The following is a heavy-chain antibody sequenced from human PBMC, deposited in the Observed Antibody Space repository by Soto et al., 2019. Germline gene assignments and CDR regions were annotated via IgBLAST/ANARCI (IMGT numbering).Heavy chain of an antibody. D-gene: IGHD3-16*01. CDR1: GGSISSYY. CDR2: IYYSGST. Sequence: SETLSLTCTVSGGSISSYYWSWIRQPPGKGLEWIGYIYYSGSTNYNPSLKSRINITVDTSKNQFSLKLSSVTAADTAVYYCAREGDGNYFDYWGQGTLVTVSS. J-gene: IGHJ4*02. V-gene: IGHV4-59*01. CDR3: AREGDGNYFDY.